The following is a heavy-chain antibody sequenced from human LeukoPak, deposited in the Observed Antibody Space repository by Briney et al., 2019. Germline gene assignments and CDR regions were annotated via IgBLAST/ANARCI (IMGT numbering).Heavy chain of an antibody. CDR1: GFTFSSYG. Sequence: GGSLRLSCAASGFTFSSYGMSWVRQAPGKGLEWVSVIGVSDDTSYADSVKGRFTISRDNSKNTLYLQMNSLRAEDTALYFCAKKAQYNGNYPLDYWGQGTLVTVSS. V-gene: IGHV3-23*01. D-gene: IGHD1-26*01. CDR2: IGVSDDT. J-gene: IGHJ4*02. CDR3: AKKAQYNGNYPLDY.